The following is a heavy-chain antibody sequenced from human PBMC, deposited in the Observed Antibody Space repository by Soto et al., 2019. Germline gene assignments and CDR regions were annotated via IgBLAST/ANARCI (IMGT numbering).Heavy chain of an antibody. J-gene: IGHJ4*02. V-gene: IGHV3-30-3*01. CDR2: ISYDESNR. CDR1: GFSLSDYA. CDR3: ARDVPLPYTSGWDFVMRDQ. Sequence: QVQLVESGGGVVQPGGSLRLSCAASGFSLSDYAMHWVRQAPGKGLEWVTSISYDESNRYYTESVKGRFSISRDISKNTLSLRMDALRPEDRAVYYCARDVPLPYTSGWDFVMRDQWGQGTLVTVS. D-gene: IGHD6-19*01.